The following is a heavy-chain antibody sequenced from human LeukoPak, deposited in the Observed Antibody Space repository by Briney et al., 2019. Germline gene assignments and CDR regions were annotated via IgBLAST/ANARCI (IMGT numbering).Heavy chain of an antibody. CDR3: ARGDITTKFDY. D-gene: IGHD3-3*01. CDR1: GGSFSGYY. CDR2: INHSGST. J-gene: IGHJ4*02. Sequence: SETLSLTCAVYGGSFSGYYWSWIRQPPGKGLEWIGEINHSGSTNYNPSLKSRVTISVDTSKNQFSLKLSSVTTADTAVYYCARGDITTKFDYWGQGTLVTVSS. V-gene: IGHV4-34*01.